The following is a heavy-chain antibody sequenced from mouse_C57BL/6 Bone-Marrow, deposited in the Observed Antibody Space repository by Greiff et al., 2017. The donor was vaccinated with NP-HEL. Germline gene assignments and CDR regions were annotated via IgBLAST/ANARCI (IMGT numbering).Heavy chain of an antibody. J-gene: IGHJ2*01. CDR2: IHPNSGST. V-gene: IGHV1-64*01. CDR3: ARDGYYVYFDY. Sequence: VQLQQPGAELVKPGASVKLSCKASGYTFTSYWMHWVKQRPGQGLEWIGMIHPNSGSTNYNEKFKSKATLTVDKSSSTAYMQLSSLTSEDPAVYYCARDGYYVYFDYWGQGTTLTVSS. D-gene: IGHD2-3*01. CDR1: GYTFTSYW.